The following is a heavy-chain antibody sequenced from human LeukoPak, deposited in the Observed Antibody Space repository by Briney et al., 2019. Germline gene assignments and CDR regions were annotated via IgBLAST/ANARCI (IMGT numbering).Heavy chain of an antibody. V-gene: IGHV4-34*01. D-gene: IGHD2-2*01. J-gene: IGHJ4*02. CDR3: ARGYCSSTSCYLRY. Sequence: PSETLSLTCAVYGGSFSGYYWSWIRQPPGKGLEWIGEINHSGSTNYNPSLKSRVTISVDTSKNQFSLKLSSVTAADTAVYYCARGYCSSTSCYLRYWGQGTLVTVSS. CDR1: GGSFSGYY. CDR2: INHSGST.